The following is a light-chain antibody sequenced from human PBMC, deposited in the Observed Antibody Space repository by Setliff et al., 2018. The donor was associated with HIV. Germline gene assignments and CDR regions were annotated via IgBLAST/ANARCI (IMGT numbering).Light chain of an antibody. V-gene: IGLV2-23*02. Sequence: QSVLTQTAAVSGSPGQSITIPCTGSSSNIGNYNLVSWYQQVPGKAPRLMIFEDNKRPSGVSDRFSGSKSGYTASLTISGLQAGDEAYYYCCSYAGRNTFHMIFGGGTK. J-gene: IGLJ2*01. CDR1: SSNIGNYNL. CDR3: CSYAGRNTFHMI. CDR2: EDN.